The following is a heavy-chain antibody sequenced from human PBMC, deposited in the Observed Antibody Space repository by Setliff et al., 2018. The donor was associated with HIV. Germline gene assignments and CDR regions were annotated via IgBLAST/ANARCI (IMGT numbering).Heavy chain of an antibody. J-gene: IGHJ4*02. D-gene: IGHD3-22*01. V-gene: IGHV4-39*01. CDR1: GGSINRSNYY. CDR3: ARQAYYYDSTGYWRAGFFDY. Sequence: PSETLSLTCTVPGGSINRSNYYWGWIRQPPGKGLEWIGTISYTGSTYYDPSLKSRVTISLDTSKNQFFLKLSSVTAPDTAIYYCARQAYYYDSTGYWRAGFFDYWGQGTPVTVSS. CDR2: ISYTGST.